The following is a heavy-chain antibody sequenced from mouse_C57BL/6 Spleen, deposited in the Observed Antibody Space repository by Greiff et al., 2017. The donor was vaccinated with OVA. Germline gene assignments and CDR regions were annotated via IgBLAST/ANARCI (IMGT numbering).Heavy chain of an antibody. CDR1: GYTFTSYT. CDR2: INPSSGYT. V-gene: IGHV1-4*01. CDR3: AREYGSSYEGAMDY. Sequence: QVQLQQSGAELARPGASVKMSCKASGYTFTSYTMHWVKQRPGQGLEWIGYINPSSGYTKYNQKFKDKATLTADKSSSTAYMQLSSLTSEDSAVYYCAREYGSSYEGAMDYWGQGTSVTVSS. D-gene: IGHD1-1*01. J-gene: IGHJ4*01.